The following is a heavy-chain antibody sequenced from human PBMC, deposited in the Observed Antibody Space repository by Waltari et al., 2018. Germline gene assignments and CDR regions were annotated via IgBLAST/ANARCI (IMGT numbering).Heavy chain of an antibody. D-gene: IGHD6-19*01. CDR2: IYYSGST. J-gene: IGHJ1*01. V-gene: IGHV4-39*01. CDR3: ARQRGSGWYPADCQH. Sequence: QLQLQESGPGLVKPSETLSLTCTVSGGSISSSSYYWGWIRQPPGKGLEWIGSIYYSGSTYYNPSLKSRVTISVDTSKNQFSLKLSSVTAADTAVYYCARQRGSGWYPADCQHWGQGTLVTVSS. CDR1: GGSISSSSYY.